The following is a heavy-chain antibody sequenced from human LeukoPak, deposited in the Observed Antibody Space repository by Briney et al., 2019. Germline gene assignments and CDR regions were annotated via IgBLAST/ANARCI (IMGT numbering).Heavy chain of an antibody. CDR2: IKQDGSEK. Sequence: GGSLRLSCAASGFTFSRYWMTWVRQAPGKGLEWVANIKQDGSEKYYVDSVKGRFTISRDNAKNSLYLQMNSLRAEDTAVYYCAREKEGYCSRASCYLDYYYYYMDVWGKGTTVTISS. CDR1: GFTFSRYW. D-gene: IGHD2-2*01. J-gene: IGHJ6*03. V-gene: IGHV3-7*01. CDR3: AREKEGYCSRASCYLDYYYYYMDV.